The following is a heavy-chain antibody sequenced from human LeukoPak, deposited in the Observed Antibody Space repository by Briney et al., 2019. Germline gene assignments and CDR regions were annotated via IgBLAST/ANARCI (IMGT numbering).Heavy chain of an antibody. D-gene: IGHD2-2*01. CDR2: INPNSGGT. CDR3: ARVGALSAMVY. Sequence: ASVKVSCKASGYTFTGYYLHWVRQAPGQGLEWMGWINPNSGGTNYAQKFQGRVTLTRDSSISTAYMEVSRLRSDDTALYYRARVGALSAMVYWGQGTLVTVS. CDR1: GYTFTGYY. V-gene: IGHV1-2*02. J-gene: IGHJ4*02.